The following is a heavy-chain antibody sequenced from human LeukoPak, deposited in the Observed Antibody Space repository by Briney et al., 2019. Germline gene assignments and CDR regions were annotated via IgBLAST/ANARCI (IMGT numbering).Heavy chain of an antibody. J-gene: IGHJ6*02. CDR3: TRDTTCGMDV. CDR2: ITSTGSTK. Sequence: PGGSLRLSCAASGFTFSSYNMNWVRQAPGKGLEWVSYITSTGSTKYYADSVKGRFTISRDNAKNSLFLQMSSLRDEDTAVYYCTRDTTCGMDVWGQGTTVTVSS. V-gene: IGHV3-48*02. CDR1: GFTFSSYN. D-gene: IGHD1-1*01.